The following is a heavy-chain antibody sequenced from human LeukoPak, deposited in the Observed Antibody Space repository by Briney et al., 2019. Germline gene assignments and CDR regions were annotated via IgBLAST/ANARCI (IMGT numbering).Heavy chain of an antibody. CDR3: GTRYYDILTGYYYFDY. CDR2: IYYSGST. D-gene: IGHD3-9*01. J-gene: IGHJ4*02. Sequence: SETLSLTCTVSGGSISSYYWTWIRQPPGKGLEWIGYIYYSGSTNYNPSLRSRVTISLDTSKNQFSLKLSSVTAADTAVYYCGTRYYDILTGYYYFDYWGQGTLVTVSS. CDR1: GGSISSYY. V-gene: IGHV4-59*08.